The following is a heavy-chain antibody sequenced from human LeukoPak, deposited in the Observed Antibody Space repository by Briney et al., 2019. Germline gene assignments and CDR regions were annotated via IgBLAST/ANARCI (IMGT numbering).Heavy chain of an antibody. J-gene: IGHJ4*02. Sequence: SQTLSLTCAISGDSVSSNNAAWNWIRQSPSRGLEWLGRTYYRSKWYKDYAVSVQGRILINPDTSKNQFSLHLNSLTPGDTAVYYCVRDLDGFEYWARGTLVTVSS. CDR3: VRDLDGFEY. CDR2: TYYRSKWYK. CDR1: GDSVSSNNAA. V-gene: IGHV6-1*01.